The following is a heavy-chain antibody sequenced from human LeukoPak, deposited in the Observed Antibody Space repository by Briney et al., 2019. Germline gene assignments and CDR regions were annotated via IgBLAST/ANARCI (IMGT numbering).Heavy chain of an antibody. CDR1: GFTFSRHW. CDR2: IKQDGSEK. V-gene: IGHV3-7*01. J-gene: IGHJ4*02. CDR3: TRVANGGPDY. Sequence: QPGGSLRLSCAASGFTFSRHWMSWVRQAPGKGLEWVANIKQDGSEKYYVDSVKGRFTISRDNAKNSLYLQMNSLRAEDTAVYCCTRVANGGPDYWGQGTQVTVSS.